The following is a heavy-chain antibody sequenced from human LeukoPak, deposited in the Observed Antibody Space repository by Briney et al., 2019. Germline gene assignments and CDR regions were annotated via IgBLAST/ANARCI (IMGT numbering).Heavy chain of an antibody. V-gene: IGHV1-8*01. CDR3: ASGSGSYPNYYYYYYMDV. CDR1: GYTFTSYD. J-gene: IGHJ6*03. D-gene: IGHD1-26*01. CDR2: MNPNSGNT. Sequence: ASVKVSCKASGYTFTSYDINWVRQATGQGLEWMGWMNPNSGNTGYAQKFQGRVTMTRNTSISTAYMELSSLRSEDTAVYYCASGSGSYPNYYYYYYMDVWGKGTTVTVSS.